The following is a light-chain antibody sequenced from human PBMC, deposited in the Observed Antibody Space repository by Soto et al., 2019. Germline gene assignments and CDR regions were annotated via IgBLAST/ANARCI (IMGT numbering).Light chain of an antibody. Sequence: DIVLAQSPDSLAVSLGERATINCKSRQSVFCSSYNRGFLAWYQQKPGQAPRLLIYWASTREAGVPDRFSGSGSGTDFTLTISSLQAEDVAVYYCQQYCSTPRTFGGGTKVDI. CDR1: QSVFCSSYNRGF. CDR2: WAS. CDR3: QQYCSTPRT. V-gene: IGKV4-1*01. J-gene: IGKJ4*02.